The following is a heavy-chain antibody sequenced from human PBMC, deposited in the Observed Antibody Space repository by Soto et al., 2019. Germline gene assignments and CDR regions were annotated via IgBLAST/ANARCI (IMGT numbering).Heavy chain of an antibody. CDR2: FIPIFGTA. CDR1: GGTFSSYA. J-gene: IGHJ4*02. V-gene: IGHV1-69*13. Sequence: ASVKVSCKASGGTFSSYAMNWVRQAPGQGLEWMGGFIPIFGTANYAQKFQGRVTITADESKNTLYLQMNSLRAEDTAVYYCAKVFNSYYGDSLANWGQGTLVTVSS. CDR3: AKVFNSYYGDSLAN. D-gene: IGHD4-17*01.